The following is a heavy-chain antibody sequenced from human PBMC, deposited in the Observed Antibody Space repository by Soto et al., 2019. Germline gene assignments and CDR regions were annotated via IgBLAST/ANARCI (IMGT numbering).Heavy chain of an antibody. CDR1: GYTLTELS. CDR3: ATATRELSYGFPGSYFDY. CDR2: FDPEDGET. V-gene: IGHV1-24*01. Sequence: SVKVSCKFSGYTLTELSMHWVRQAPGKGLEWMGGFDPEDGETIYAQKFQGRVTMTEDTSTDTAYMELSSLRSEDTAVYYCATATRELSYGFPGSYFDYWGQGTLVTVSS. J-gene: IGHJ4*02. D-gene: IGHD1-26*01.